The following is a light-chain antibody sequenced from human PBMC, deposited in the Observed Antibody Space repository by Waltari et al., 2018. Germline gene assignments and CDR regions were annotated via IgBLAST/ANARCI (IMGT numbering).Light chain of an antibody. V-gene: IGKV4-1*01. CDR3: QQYFSPPPT. J-gene: IGKJ4*01. Sequence: DFVMTQSPDSLSLSLGARATINCTSRPNLLYTSSHTTYLAWYQQKPGQPPKLLIYWASTRQSGVPDRFIGSGSETDFTLTISSLQPEDAAVYYCQQYFSPPPTFGGGTKVEIK. CDR2: WAS. CDR1: PNLLYTSSHTTY.